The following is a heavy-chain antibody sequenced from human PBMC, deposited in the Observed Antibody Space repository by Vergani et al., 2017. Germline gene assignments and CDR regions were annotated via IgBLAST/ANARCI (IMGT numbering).Heavy chain of an antibody. CDR2: INPNSGGT. V-gene: IGHV1-2*04. D-gene: IGHD3-3*01. J-gene: IGHJ6*02. Sequence: QVQLVQSGAEVKKPGASVKVSCKASGYTFTGYYMHWVRQAPGQGLEWMGWINPNSGGTNYAQKFQGWVTMTSDTSISTAYMELSRLRSDDTAVYYCARSGSIFGVVIPVGDYGMDVWGQGTTVTVSS. CDR3: ARSGSIFGVVIPVGDYGMDV. CDR1: GYTFTGYY.